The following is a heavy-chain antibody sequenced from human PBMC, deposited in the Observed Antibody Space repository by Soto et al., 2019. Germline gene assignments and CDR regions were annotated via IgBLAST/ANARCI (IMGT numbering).Heavy chain of an antibody. V-gene: IGHV1-18*01. D-gene: IGHD6-6*01. J-gene: IGHJ6*03. CDR2: ISAYNGNT. Sequence: ASVKVSCKASGYTFTSYGISWVRQAPGQGLEWMGWISAYNGNTNYAQKLQGRVTMTTDTSTSTAYMELRSLRSDDTAVYYCAREGDSSSSSSLQLVGYYYYYYMDVWGKGTTVTVSS. CDR3: AREGDSSSSSSLQLVGYYYYYYMDV. CDR1: GYTFTSYG.